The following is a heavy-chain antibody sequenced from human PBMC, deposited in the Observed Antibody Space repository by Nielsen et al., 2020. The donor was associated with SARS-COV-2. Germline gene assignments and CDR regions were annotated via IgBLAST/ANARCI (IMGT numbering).Heavy chain of an antibody. CDR2: ISSSGSTI. J-gene: IGHJ3*02. V-gene: IGHV3-11*01. CDR3: AKAVGYYDSSGTIDAFDI. CDR1: GFTFSDYY. Sequence: GESLKISCAASGFTFSDYYMSWIRQAPGKGLEWVSYISSSGSTIYYADSVKGRFTISRDNAKNSLYLQMNSLRAEDTALYYCAKAVGYYDSSGTIDAFDIWGQGTMVTVSS. D-gene: IGHD3-22*01.